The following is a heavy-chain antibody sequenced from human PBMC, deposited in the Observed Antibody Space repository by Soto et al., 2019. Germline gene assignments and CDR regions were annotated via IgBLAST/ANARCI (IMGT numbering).Heavy chain of an antibody. D-gene: IGHD6-13*01. CDR2: TYYRSKWYN. CDR3: ATVSSYAFDI. Sequence: SQTLSLTCVISGDSVSSNSATWNWVRHSPSRGLEWLGRTYYRSKWYNEYAVSVKSRITINPDTSKNQFSLQLNSVTPEDTAVYYCATVSSYAFDIWGQGTMVTVS. J-gene: IGHJ3*02. CDR1: GDSVSSNSAT. V-gene: IGHV6-1*01.